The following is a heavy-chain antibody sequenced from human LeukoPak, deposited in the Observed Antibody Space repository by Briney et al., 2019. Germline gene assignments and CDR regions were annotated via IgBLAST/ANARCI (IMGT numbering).Heavy chain of an antibody. Sequence: SETLSLTCAVYGGSFSGYYWSWIRQPPGKGLEWIGEINHSGSTNYNPSLKSRVTISVDTSKNQFSLKLSSVTAADTAVYYCARGDYGDYFGRFDYWGQGTLVTVSS. V-gene: IGHV4-34*01. CDR3: ARGDYGDYFGRFDY. J-gene: IGHJ4*02. CDR1: GGSFSGYY. D-gene: IGHD4-17*01. CDR2: INHSGST.